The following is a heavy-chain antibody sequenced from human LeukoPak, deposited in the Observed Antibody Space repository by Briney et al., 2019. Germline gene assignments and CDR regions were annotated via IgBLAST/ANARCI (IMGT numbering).Heavy chain of an antibody. J-gene: IGHJ4*02. D-gene: IGHD5-24*01. CDR1: GYTCTGYY. V-gene: IGHV1-2*02. CDR2: INPNSGGT. Sequence: ASVKVSCKASGYTCTGYYMHWVRQAPGQGLGWMGCINPNSGGTNYAKKSQGRVTMTRDPSISTAYMELSRLRSDDTAVYSCARVGDGYNIGYWGQGTLVTVSS. CDR3: ARVGDGYNIGY.